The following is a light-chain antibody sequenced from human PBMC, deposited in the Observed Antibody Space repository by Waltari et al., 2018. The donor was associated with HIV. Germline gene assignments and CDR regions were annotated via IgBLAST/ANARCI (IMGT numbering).Light chain of an antibody. CDR2: GTS. J-gene: IGKJ3*01. V-gene: IGKV3-20*01. CDR3: QQYGGGSPFIS. Sequence: EIVLTQSPGTLSLSPGHRATLSCRASQSFNSAFLAWYQQKAGPAPRLLIFGTSSRAADIPDRFSGSGSGTDFTLTISGLEPEDFAVYYCQQYGGGSPFISFGPGTRVDVK. CDR1: QSFNSAF.